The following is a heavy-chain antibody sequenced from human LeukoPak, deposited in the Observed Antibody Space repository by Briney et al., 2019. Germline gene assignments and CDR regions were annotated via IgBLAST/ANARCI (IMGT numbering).Heavy chain of an antibody. CDR3: ARATTLNGRGGSCYSVWFDP. CDR1: GSTFTGYY. D-gene: IGHD2-15*01. CDR2: INAHSGGT. J-gene: IGHJ5*02. V-gene: IGHV1-2*02. Sequence: GASVKVCCKPSGSTFTGYYLHWVRQAPGQGLERMGWINAHSGGTVYAQTFQGSVTMTRDTSISPAYIELSRLRSDDTPVYYCARATTLNGRGGSCYSVWFDPWGQGTLVTVSS.